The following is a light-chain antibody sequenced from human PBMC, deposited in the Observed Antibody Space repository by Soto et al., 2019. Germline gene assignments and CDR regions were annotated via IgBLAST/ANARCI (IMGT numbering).Light chain of an antibody. CDR1: SGHSNYI. CDR2: LERSGSY. J-gene: IGLJ3*02. V-gene: IGLV4-60*02. Sequence: QTVVTQSSSASASLGSSVKLTCTLSSGHSNYIIARHQQQPGRAPRYLLKLERSGSYNKGSGVPDRFSGSSSGADRYLTISNLQFEDEADYYCETWDTNTWVFGGGTKLTVL. CDR3: ETWDTNTWV.